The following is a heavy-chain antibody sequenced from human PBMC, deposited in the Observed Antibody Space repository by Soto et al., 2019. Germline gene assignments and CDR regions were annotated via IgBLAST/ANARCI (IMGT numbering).Heavy chain of an antibody. Sequence: QVQLQQWGAGLLKPSETLSLTCAVYGGSFSGYYWSWIRQPPGKGLEWIGEINHSGSTNYNPSLKNRVPISVDTSKNQFSPKLSSVTAADTAVYYCARVFYRDNGSAKRGGYYGMDVWGQGTTVTVSS. CDR3: ARVFYRDNGSAKRGGYYGMDV. J-gene: IGHJ6*02. CDR2: INHSGST. CDR1: GGSFSGYY. D-gene: IGHD3-10*01. V-gene: IGHV4-34*01.